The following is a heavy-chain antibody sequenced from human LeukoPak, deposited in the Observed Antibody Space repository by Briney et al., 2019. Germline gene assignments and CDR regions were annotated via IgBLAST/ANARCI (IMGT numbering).Heavy chain of an antibody. CDR2: LYHSGST. CDR3: ARDPRNTLAYYFDY. J-gene: IGHJ4*02. Sequence: PSETLSLTCTVSGGSIRGFSKYWGWIRQPPGKGLEWIGSLYHSGSTYYNPSLKSRVTISVDTSKNQFSLKLTSMTAADTAVYYCARDPRNTLAYYFDYWGQGTLVTVSS. CDR1: GGSIRGFSKY. D-gene: IGHD6-6*01. V-gene: IGHV4-39*07.